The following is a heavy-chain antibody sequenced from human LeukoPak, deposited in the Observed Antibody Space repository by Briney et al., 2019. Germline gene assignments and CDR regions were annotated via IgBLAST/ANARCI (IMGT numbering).Heavy chain of an antibody. CDR1: GGSISSSNYY. CDR3: ARVEDGYKHHY. Sequence: SETLSLTCTVSGGSISSSNYYWGWIRQPPGTGLEWIGSIYHSGSTYYNPSLKSRVTISVDTSKNQFSLKLSSVTAADTAVYYCARVEDGYKHHYWGQGTLVTVSS. D-gene: IGHD5-24*01. J-gene: IGHJ4*02. CDR2: IYHSGST. V-gene: IGHV4-39*07.